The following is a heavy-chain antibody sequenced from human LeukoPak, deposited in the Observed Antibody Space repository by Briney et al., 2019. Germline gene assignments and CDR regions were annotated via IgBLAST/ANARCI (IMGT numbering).Heavy chain of an antibody. CDR2: INPNSGGT. D-gene: IGHD3-22*01. CDR3: ARSPQITMIVVVEDWFDP. Sequence: ASVKVSCKASGYTFTGYYMHWVRQAPGQGLEWMGWINPNSGGTNYAQKFQGRVTMTRDTSISTAYMELSRLRSGDTAVYYCARSPQITMIVVVEDWFDPWGQGTLVTVSS. J-gene: IGHJ5*02. CDR1: GYTFTGYY. V-gene: IGHV1-2*02.